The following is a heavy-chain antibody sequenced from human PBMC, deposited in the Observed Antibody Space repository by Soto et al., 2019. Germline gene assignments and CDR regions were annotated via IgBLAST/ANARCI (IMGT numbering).Heavy chain of an antibody. J-gene: IGHJ5*02. CDR3: ARGNYYDFWSGPNVVRGLSWFDP. D-gene: IGHD3-3*01. CDR2: IYYSGST. CDR1: GGSISSGGYY. V-gene: IGHV4-31*03. Sequence: SETLSLTCTVSGGSISSGGYYWSWIRQHPGKGLEWIGYIYYSGSTYYNPSLKSRVTISVDTSKNQFSLKLSSVTAADTAVYYCARGNYYDFWSGPNVVRGLSWFDPWGQGTLVTVSS.